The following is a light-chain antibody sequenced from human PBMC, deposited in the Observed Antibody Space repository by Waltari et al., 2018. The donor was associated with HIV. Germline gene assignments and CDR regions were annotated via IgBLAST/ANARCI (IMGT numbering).Light chain of an antibody. J-gene: IGKJ2*02. Sequence: TVMTQSPVTLSVSPGDRVTLSCRASQSVGSYLAWDQQKADQPPRLLVSGASVRAAEIPARFSGTGSGTDFNLIIDDLHPDVCAVYFCHQYHDWPRCTFGQGTRVDIK. CDR2: GAS. CDR1: QSVGSY. V-gene: IGKV3D-15*03. CDR3: HQYHDWPRCT.